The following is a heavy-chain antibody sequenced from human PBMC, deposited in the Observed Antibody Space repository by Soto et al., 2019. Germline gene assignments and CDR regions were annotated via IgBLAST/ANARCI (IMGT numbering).Heavy chain of an antibody. CDR2: ISDSGDRT. J-gene: IGHJ3*01. D-gene: IGHD3-16*02. CDR3: AKDRGIIVKAGDAFDV. CDR1: GFTLSMSA. Sequence: EVQLMESGGGLVQPGGSLRLSCAGSGFTLSMSALSWVRQPPGKGLKWVSYISDSGDRTYYADSVKGRFTISRDRSKNTVSLQMNTLRAEATALYYCAKDRGIIVKAGDAFDVWGQGTMVTVSS. V-gene: IGHV3-23*01.